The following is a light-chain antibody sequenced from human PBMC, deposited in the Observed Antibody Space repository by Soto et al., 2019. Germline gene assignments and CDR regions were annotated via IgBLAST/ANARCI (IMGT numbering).Light chain of an antibody. CDR2: DDS. V-gene: IGLV3-21*02. CDR1: NIGSES. CDR3: QVWDTSDHFLV. J-gene: IGLJ2*01. Sequence: SSELTQPPSVSVAPGQTARITCGGNNIGSESVHWYQQKPGQAPVLVVYDDSDRPSGIPERFSGSTSGNTATLTISRVEAGDEADYYCQVWDTSDHFLVFGGGTKLTVL.